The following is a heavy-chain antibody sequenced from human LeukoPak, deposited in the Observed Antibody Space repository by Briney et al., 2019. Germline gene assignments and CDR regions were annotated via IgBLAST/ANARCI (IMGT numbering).Heavy chain of an antibody. Sequence: PSETLSLTCAVYGGSFSGYYWSWLRQPPGKGLEWIGEINHSGSTNYNPSLKSRVTISVDTSKNQFSLKLSSVTAADTAVYYCARTGQYGSGYKAFDYWGQGTLVTVSS. J-gene: IGHJ4*02. D-gene: IGHD6-19*01. CDR2: INHSGST. V-gene: IGHV4-34*01. CDR1: GGSFSGYY. CDR3: ARTGQYGSGYKAFDY.